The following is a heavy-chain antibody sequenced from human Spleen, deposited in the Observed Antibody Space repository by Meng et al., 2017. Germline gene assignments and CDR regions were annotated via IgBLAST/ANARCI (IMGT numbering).Heavy chain of an antibody. V-gene: IGHV4-59*12. J-gene: IGHJ4*02. CDR1: GGSISSYY. Sequence: VQLQESGPGLVKPSETLSLTCPVSGGSISSYYWSWIRQPPGKGLEWIGYIYYSGSTNYNPSLKSRVTISVDTSKNQFSLKLSSVTAADTAVYYCATRVRGGLYYFDYWGQGTLVTVSS. CDR3: ATRVRGGLYYFDY. D-gene: IGHD3-10*01. CDR2: IYYSGST.